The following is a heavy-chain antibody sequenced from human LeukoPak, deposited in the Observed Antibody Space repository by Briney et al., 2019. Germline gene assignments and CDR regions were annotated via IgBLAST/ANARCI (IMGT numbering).Heavy chain of an antibody. J-gene: IGHJ4*02. V-gene: IGHV1-46*01. D-gene: IGHD3-16*02. Sequence: ASVKVSCKASGSTFSSYYMHWVRQAPGQGLEWMGMINPSGAYTSYAQKFQGRVTMTRDTSISTAYMELSRLRSDDTAVYYCARDLTFGGVIVIGYWGQGTLVTVSS. CDR2: INPSGAYT. CDR3: ARDLTFGGVIVIGY. CDR1: GSTFSSYY.